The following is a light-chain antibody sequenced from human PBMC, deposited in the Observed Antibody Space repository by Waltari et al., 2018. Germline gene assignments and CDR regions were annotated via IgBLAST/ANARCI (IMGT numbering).Light chain of an antibody. CDR2: ENS. CDR3: QVWDSRRDHVV. J-gene: IGLJ2*01. V-gene: IGLV3-21*02. Sequence: SYVLTQPPSVSVAPGQTARITCEGTDIGYKSVHWYHQRPGQAPVLVLHENSDRASGIPERIAGTNSVNMATLSVSRVEAGDEADYYCQVWDSRRDHVVFGGGTKLTVL. CDR1: DIGYKS.